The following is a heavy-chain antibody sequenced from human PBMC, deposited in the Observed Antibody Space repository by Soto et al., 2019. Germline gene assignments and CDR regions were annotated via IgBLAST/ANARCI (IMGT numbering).Heavy chain of an antibody. V-gene: IGHV3-21*01. CDR1: GFTFSSYS. CDR3: ARDSIVYGDYYYYYGMDF. Sequence: EVQLVESGGGLVKPGGSLRLSCAASGFTFSSYSMNWVRQAPGKGLEWVSSISSSSSYIYYADSVKGRFTISRDNTKNSLYLQMNSLRAEDTAVYYCARDSIVYGDYYYYYGMDFWGQGTTVTVS. J-gene: IGHJ6*02. D-gene: IGHD4-17*01. CDR2: ISSSSSYI.